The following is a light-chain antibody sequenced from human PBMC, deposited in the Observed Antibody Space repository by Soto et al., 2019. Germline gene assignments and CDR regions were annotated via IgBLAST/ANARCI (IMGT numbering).Light chain of an antibody. CDR3: QQCYSTPN. Sequence: DIQMTQSPSSLSASVGDRVTITCRASQSIRSYLNWYQQKPGKAPKLLIYAASSLQSGVPSRCSDSGSATYFTLTISSLQPEVFATYDYQQCYSTPNIGQGTNLES. CDR1: QSIRSY. CDR2: AAS. J-gene: IGKJ2*01. V-gene: IGKV1-39*01.